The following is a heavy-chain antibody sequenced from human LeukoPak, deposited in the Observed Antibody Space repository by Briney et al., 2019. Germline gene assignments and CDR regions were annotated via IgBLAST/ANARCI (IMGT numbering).Heavy chain of an antibody. J-gene: IGHJ4*02. CDR2: ITYDGSNK. D-gene: IGHD2-2*01. CDR1: GFTFSSYA. CDR3: SCTFDF. V-gene: IGHV3-30-3*01. Sequence: QTGGSLRLSCAASGFTFSSYAMHWVRQAPGKGLEWVAVITYDGSNKYYADSVKGRFTISRDNSKNTLYLQMNSLRAEDTAVYYCSCTFDFWGQGTLVTVSS.